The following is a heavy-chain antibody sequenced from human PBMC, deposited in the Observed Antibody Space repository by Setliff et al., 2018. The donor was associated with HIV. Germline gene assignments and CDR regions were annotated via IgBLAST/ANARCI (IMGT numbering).Heavy chain of an antibody. J-gene: IGHJ4*02. V-gene: IGHV4-39*01. CDR2: ISYTGST. Sequence: SETLSLTCPVPGGSINRSNYYWGWIRQPPGKGLEWIGTISYTGSTYYDPSLKSRVTIPLDTSKNQFFLKLSSVTAPDTAIYYCARQTWEYYDTLTGYYRSPKNFDSWGQGTLVTVSS. CDR1: GGSINRSNYY. D-gene: IGHD3-9*01. CDR3: ARQTWEYYDTLTGYYRSPKNFDS.